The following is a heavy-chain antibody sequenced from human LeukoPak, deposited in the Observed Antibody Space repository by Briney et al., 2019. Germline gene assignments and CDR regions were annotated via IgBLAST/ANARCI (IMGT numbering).Heavy chain of an antibody. V-gene: IGHV3-20*04. CDR2: ITWDSETT. D-gene: IGHD2-2*02. CDR3: ARAYTNTRHYYYYYMDV. CDR1: GFTFDDYG. Sequence: GGSLRLSCAASGFTFDDYGMSWVRHGPGKGLEWVCGITWDSETTGYADSVKGRFTISRDNAKNSLYLQMNSLRAEDTALYYCARAYTNTRHYYYYYMDVWGKGTTVTVSS. J-gene: IGHJ6*03.